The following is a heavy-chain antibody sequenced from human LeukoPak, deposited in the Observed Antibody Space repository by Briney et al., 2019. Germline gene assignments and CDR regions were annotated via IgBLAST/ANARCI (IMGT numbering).Heavy chain of an antibody. D-gene: IGHD2-15*01. CDR1: GFTFSSYG. Sequence: GGSLRLSCAASGFTFSSYGMHWVRQAPGKGLEWVAFIRYDGSNKYYADSVKGRFTISRDNSKNTLYLQMNSLRAEDTAVYYCAKGRYCSGGSCYGDYFDYWGQGTLATVSS. J-gene: IGHJ4*02. V-gene: IGHV3-30*02. CDR3: AKGRYCSGGSCYGDYFDY. CDR2: IRYDGSNK.